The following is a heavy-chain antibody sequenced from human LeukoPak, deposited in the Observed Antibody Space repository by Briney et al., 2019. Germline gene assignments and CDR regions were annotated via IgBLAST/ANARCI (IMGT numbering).Heavy chain of an antibody. CDR2: INYSGST. CDR1: GGSLSGYY. J-gene: IGHJ3*02. CDR3: ARGGRVRYDFWCGHPQAGMRAFDI. V-gene: IGHV4-34*01. Sequence: SETLSLTCAVYGGSLSGYYWSWIRQPPGKGLECIGEINYSGSTNYNPSLKSRVTISVDTSKNQFSLKLSSVTAADTAVYYCARGGRVRYDFWCGHPQAGMRAFDIWGQGTMVTVSS. D-gene: IGHD3-3*01.